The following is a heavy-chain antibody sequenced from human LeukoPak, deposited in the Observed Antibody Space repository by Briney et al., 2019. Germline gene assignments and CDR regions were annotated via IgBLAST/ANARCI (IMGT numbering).Heavy chain of an antibody. D-gene: IGHD1-26*01. CDR3: ARTVGARTFYSDS. CDR1: GASISTYY. CDR2: IYSSGSI. J-gene: IGHJ5*01. V-gene: IGHV4-59*01. Sequence: PSETLSLTCTVSGASISTYYWSWIRQPPGKGLEWIGYIYSSGSINYNPSLKSRVTISVDTSKNQFSLKLSSVTAADTAVYYCARTVGARTFYSDSWGHGTLVTVSS.